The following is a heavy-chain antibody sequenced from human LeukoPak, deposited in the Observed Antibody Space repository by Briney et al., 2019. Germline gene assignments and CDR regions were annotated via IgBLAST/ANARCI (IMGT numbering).Heavy chain of an antibody. D-gene: IGHD2-2*01. CDR1: GFTFSSYA. Sequence: PGGSLRLSCAASGFTFSSYAMHWVRQAPGKGLEWVAVISYDGSNKYYADSVKGRFTISRDNSKNTLYLQMNSLRAEDTAVYYCARAQHYAPRYGMDVWGQGTTVTVSS. CDR2: ISYDGSNK. J-gene: IGHJ6*02. CDR3: ARAQHYAPRYGMDV. V-gene: IGHV3-30-3*01.